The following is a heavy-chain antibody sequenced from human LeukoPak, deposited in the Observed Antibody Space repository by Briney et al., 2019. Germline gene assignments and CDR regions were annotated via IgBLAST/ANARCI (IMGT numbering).Heavy chain of an antibody. CDR1: GASITSRGYY. J-gene: IGHJ5*02. V-gene: IGHV4-31*03. Sequence: PSQTLSLTCTVSGASITSRGYYWSWIRQHPGKGLEWIGYIYYSGTTYYNPSLKSRVTISVDTSKNQFSLKLSSVTAADTAVYYCARVYYDGSGYYYRWFDPWGQGTLVIVSS. CDR2: IYYSGTT. D-gene: IGHD3-22*01. CDR3: ARVYYDGSGYYYRWFDP.